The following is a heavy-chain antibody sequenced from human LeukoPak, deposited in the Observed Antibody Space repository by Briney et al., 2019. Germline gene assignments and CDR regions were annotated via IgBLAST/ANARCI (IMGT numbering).Heavy chain of an antibody. CDR3: ARDQWLAYYYHGMDV. V-gene: IGHV3-48*03. CDR1: GLTFSSYA. Sequence: GGSLRLSCAASGLTFSSYAMNWVRQAPGKGLEWVSYITNNGTTIYYADSVKGRFTISRDNAENSLYLQMNSLRAEDTAIYYCARDQWLAYYYHGMDVWGQGTTVTVSS. D-gene: IGHD6-19*01. J-gene: IGHJ6*02. CDR2: ITNNGTTI.